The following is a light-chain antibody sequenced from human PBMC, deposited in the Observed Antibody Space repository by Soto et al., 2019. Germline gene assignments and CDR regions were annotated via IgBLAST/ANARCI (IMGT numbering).Light chain of an antibody. J-gene: IGKJ4*02. CDR3: QQANSFPLT. CDR1: QGIGSW. V-gene: IGKV1-12*01. Sequence: DLQMTQSPSPVSASVGDRVTITSPARQGIGSWLAWYQQKPGKAPKLLIYAGSSLQSGVTSRFSGSGSGTNFTLTVSSLQPEDFAAYYCQQANSFPLTGGGGTKVEIK. CDR2: AGS.